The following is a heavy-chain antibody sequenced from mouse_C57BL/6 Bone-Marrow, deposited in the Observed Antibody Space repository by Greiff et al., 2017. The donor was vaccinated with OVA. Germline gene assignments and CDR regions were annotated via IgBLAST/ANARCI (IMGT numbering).Heavy chain of an antibody. V-gene: IGHV1-42*01. Sequence: VQLQQSGLELVKPGASVKISCQASGFSFTGYYMNWVKQSPEKSLEWIGEIKPSTGGTTYNQKFKAKATLTVDKSSSTAYMQLKSLTSDDSSVYYCASHFDFATFAYWGQGTLVTVSA. J-gene: IGHJ3*01. CDR1: GFSFTGYY. D-gene: IGHD2-4*01. CDR3: ASHFDFATFAY. CDR2: IKPSTGGT.